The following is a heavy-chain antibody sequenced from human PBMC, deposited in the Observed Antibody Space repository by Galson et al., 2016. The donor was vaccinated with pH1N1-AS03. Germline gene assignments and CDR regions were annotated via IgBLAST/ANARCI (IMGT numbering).Heavy chain of an antibody. V-gene: IGHV3-53*01. J-gene: IGHJ6*02. Sequence: SLRLSCAASGFTVSSNYMSWVRQAPGRGLEWVSFIYNGGRTLYADSVKGRFTISRDSSKNTLYLQMNSLRAEDTAVYYCARDGATVSIYYHGLDVWGQGITVTVSS. CDR2: IYNGGRT. CDR1: GFTVSSNY. CDR3: ARDGATVSIYYHGLDV. D-gene: IGHD2/OR15-2a*01.